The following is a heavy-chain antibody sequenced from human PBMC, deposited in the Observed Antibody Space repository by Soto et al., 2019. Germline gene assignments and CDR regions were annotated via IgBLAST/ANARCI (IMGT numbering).Heavy chain of an antibody. V-gene: IGHV3-30*18. CDR2: ISYDGSNK. Sequence: PGGSLRLSCAASGFTFSSYGMHWVRQAPGKGLEWVAVISYDGSNKYYADSVKGRFTISRDNSKNTLYLQMNSLRAEDTAVYYCAKPRRMIVVDLFEYWGQGTLVTVSS. J-gene: IGHJ4*02. D-gene: IGHD3-22*01. CDR3: AKPRRMIVVDLFEY. CDR1: GFTFSSYG.